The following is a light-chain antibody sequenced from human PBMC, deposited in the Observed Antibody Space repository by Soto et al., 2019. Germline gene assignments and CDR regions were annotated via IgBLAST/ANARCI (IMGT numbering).Light chain of an antibody. Sequence: EIVLTQSPGTLSLSPGERATLSCRASQSVYSNYLAWYQQKPGQTPRLLIYGASSRATGIPDRFCGSGSGTDFTLTISRLETEDFAVYYCQQYDTSPFTFGPGTKVDVK. V-gene: IGKV3-20*01. CDR2: GAS. CDR3: QQYDTSPFT. J-gene: IGKJ3*01. CDR1: QSVYSNY.